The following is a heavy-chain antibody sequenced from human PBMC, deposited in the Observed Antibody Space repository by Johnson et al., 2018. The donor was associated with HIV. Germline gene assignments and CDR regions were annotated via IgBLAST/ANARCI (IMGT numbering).Heavy chain of an antibody. CDR2: ISFDGGAI. V-gene: IGHV3-30-3*01. D-gene: IGHD4-23*01. CDR1: GFTFRSYA. CDR3: ARVILDYGGNPRSNAFDI. Sequence: QMLLVESGGGVMQPGKSLRLSCEASGFTFRSYAMHWVRQAPGKGLEWVAVISFDGGAIYYADSVKGRFTISRDNAKNSLYLQMNSLRAEDTAVYYCARVILDYGGNPRSNAFDIWGQGTMVTVSS. J-gene: IGHJ3*02.